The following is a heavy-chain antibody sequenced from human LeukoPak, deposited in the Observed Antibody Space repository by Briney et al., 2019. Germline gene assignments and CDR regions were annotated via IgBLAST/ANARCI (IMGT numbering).Heavy chain of an antibody. Sequence: GGSLRLSCAASGFTFSNYAMNWVRQAPGKGLEWVSGISGSGDSTYYADSVKGRFTISRDNSKNTLYLQMNSLRAEDTAVYYCTKGGDYSSSSPDYWGQGTLVTVSS. CDR1: GFTFSNYA. CDR3: TKGGDYSSSSPDY. D-gene: IGHD6-13*01. CDR2: ISGSGDST. V-gene: IGHV3-23*01. J-gene: IGHJ4*02.